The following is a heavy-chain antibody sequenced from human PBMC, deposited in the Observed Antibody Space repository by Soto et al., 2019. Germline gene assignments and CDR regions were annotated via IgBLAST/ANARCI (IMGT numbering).Heavy chain of an antibody. CDR2: IGYDESNK. Sequence: QVQLVESGGGVVRPGRSLRLSCAASGFAFNRFGVHWVRQAPGKGLEWVAVIGYDESNKFYADSVKGRFSISRDNSKNTMCLQMNSLRAEDTAVYYCVRDDGVAAAGPYYYYAMDGWGQGTTVIVSS. J-gene: IGHJ6*02. CDR1: GFAFNRFG. V-gene: IGHV3-33*01. D-gene: IGHD6-13*01. CDR3: VRDDGVAAAGPYYYYAMDG.